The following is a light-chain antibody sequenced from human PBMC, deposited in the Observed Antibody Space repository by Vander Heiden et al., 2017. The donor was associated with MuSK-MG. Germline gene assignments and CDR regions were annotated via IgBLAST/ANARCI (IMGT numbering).Light chain of an antibody. CDR3: QQYNSYSYT. Sequence: DIQMTQSPSTLSASVGDRVTITCRASQSISSWLAWYQQKPGKATKLLIYKASSLESGVPSRFSDSGSGTEFTLTISSLQPDDFATYYCQQYNSYSYTFGQGTKLEIK. CDR1: QSISSW. CDR2: KAS. J-gene: IGKJ2*01. V-gene: IGKV1-5*03.